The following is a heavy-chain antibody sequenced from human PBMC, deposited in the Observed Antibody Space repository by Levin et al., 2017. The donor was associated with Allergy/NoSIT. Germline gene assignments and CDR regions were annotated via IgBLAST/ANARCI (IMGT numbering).Heavy chain of an antibody. CDR1: GYTFTSYG. CDR3: ARNYYYDSSGYYYEVGY. J-gene: IGHJ4*02. V-gene: IGHV1-18*01. CDR2: ISAYNGNT. Sequence: ASVKVSCKASGYTFTSYGISWVRQAPGQGLEWMGWISAYNGNTNYAQKLQGRVTMTTDTSTSTAYMELRSLRSDDTAVYYCARNYYYDSSGYYYEVGYWGQGTLVTVSS. D-gene: IGHD3-22*01.